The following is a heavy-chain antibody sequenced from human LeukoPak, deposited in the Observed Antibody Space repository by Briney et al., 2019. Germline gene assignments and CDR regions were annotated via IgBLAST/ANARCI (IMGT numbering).Heavy chain of an antibody. Sequence: GASVEVSCKASGYTFTSYYMHWVRQAPGQGLEWMGIINPSGGSTSYAQKFQGRVTMTRDTSTSTVYMELSSLRSEDTAVYYCARALDYYDSSGYPDYWGQGTLVTVSS. CDR3: ARALDYYDSSGYPDY. J-gene: IGHJ4*02. D-gene: IGHD3-22*01. CDR1: GYTFTSYY. CDR2: INPSGGST. V-gene: IGHV1-46*03.